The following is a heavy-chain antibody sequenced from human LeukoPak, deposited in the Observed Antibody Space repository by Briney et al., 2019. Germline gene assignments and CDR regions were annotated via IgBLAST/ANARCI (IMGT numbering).Heavy chain of an antibody. CDR1: GITFSSYG. V-gene: IGHV3-30*18. CDR3: AKDRGYSYGWEGYFDY. J-gene: IGHJ4*02. Sequence: GGSLRLSCAAAGITFSSYGMHWVRQAPGKGLDRVEVISYDGSNKYYADSVKGRFTISRDNSKNTLYLQMNSLRAEDTAVYYCAKDRGYSYGWEGYFDYWGQGTLVTVSS. D-gene: IGHD5-18*01. CDR2: ISYDGSNK.